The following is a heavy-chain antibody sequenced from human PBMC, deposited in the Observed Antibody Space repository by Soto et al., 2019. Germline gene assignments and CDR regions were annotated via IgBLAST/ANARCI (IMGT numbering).Heavy chain of an antibody. D-gene: IGHD4-17*01. Sequence: PSETLSLTCTVSGDSISSSDYFLGWIRQPPGKGLEWIGSIYYSGSTYYNPSLKSRVTISVDTSKNQFSLKLSSVTAADTAVYYCARHNYGDYLFDYWGQGTLVTVSS. J-gene: IGHJ4*02. CDR1: GDSISSSDYF. CDR2: IYYSGST. CDR3: ARHNYGDYLFDY. V-gene: IGHV4-39*01.